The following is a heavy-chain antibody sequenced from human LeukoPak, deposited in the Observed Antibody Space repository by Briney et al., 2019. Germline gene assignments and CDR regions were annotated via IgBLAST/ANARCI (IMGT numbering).Heavy chain of an antibody. CDR3: ARKGTAAGPIRGSFDI. D-gene: IGHD6-13*01. Sequence: PSETLSLTCAVSGGSISSSNWWNWVRQPPGKGLEWIGEIYHSGSTNYNPSLKSPVTISVDKSKNQFSLRLSSVTAADTAVYYCARKGTAAGPIRGSFDIRGQGTMVTVSS. J-gene: IGHJ3*02. CDR1: GGSISSSNW. V-gene: IGHV4-4*02. CDR2: IYHSGST.